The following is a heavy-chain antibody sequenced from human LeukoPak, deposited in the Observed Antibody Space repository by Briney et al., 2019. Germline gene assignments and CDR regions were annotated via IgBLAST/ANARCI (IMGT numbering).Heavy chain of an antibody. V-gene: IGHV4-38-2*02. CDR1: GYSISSGYY. CDR2: IYHSGNT. J-gene: IGHJ3*02. CDR3: AREFGGAFDI. D-gene: IGHD3-10*01. Sequence: SETLSLTCTVSGYSISSGYYWAWIRQPPGKGLQWIGNIYHSGNTYYNPSLKSRVTMSVDTSKNQFSLKLSSVTAADTAVYYCAREFGGAFDIWGQGTMVTVSS.